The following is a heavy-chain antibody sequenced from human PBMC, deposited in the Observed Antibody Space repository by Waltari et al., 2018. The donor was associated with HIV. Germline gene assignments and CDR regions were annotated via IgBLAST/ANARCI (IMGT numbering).Heavy chain of an antibody. CDR3: AKGRFVDLGYASAQYYYGLDV. CDR2: ISGSGGST. D-gene: IGHD3-10*01. V-gene: IGHV3-23*01. CDR1: GFTFSNYA. J-gene: IGHJ6*02. Sequence: EVQVLESGGGLVQPGGCLRLSCVASGFTFSNYAMGWVRQAPGKGLEWLSSISGSGGSTNYADSVKGRFTISRDNSKNTLSLQMISLRAEDTAVYYCAKGRFVDLGYASAQYYYGLDVWGQGTTVTVSS.